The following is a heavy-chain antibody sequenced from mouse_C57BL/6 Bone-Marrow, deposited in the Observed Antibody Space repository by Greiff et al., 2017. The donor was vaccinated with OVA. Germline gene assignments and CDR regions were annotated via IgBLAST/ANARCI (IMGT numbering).Heavy chain of an antibody. CDR2: INPYNGGT. V-gene: IGHV1-19*01. D-gene: IGHD1-1*01. Sequence: VHVKQSGPVLVKPGASVKMSCKASGYTFTDYYMNWVKQSHGKSLEWIGVINPYNGGTSYNQKFKGKATLTVDKSSSTAYMELNSLTSEDSAVYYCARRGFYYYGSSYDWYFDVWGTGTTVTVSS. CDR3: ARRGFYYYGSSYDWYFDV. CDR1: GYTFTDYY. J-gene: IGHJ1*03.